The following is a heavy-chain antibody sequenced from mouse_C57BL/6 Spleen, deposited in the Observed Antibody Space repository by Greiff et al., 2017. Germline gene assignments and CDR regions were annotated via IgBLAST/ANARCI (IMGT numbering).Heavy chain of an antibody. Sequence: VQLQQSGAESGKPGASVKLYGPASGFNLNDYYIHRVKQRTEQGLEWIGRIDPEDGEPKSAPKFQGTATITADTSSNTASLQLSSLTSEDTAVYYGASRDYYGSSQYYFDYWGQGTTLTVSS. CDR1: GFNLNDYY. D-gene: IGHD1-1*01. V-gene: IGHV14-2*01. J-gene: IGHJ2*01. CDR3: ASRDYYGSSQYYFDY. CDR2: IDPEDGEP.